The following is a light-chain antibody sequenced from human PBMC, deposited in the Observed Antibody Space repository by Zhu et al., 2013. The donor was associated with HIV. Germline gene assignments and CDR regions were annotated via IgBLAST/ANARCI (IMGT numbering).Light chain of an antibody. CDR1: QSVSGK. J-gene: IGKJ1*01. Sequence: EIVMTQSPATLSLSPGERATLSCWASQSVSGKLAWYQQKPGQAPRLLIYGASSRATGIPDRFSGSGSGTDFTLTISRLEPEDFAVYYCQQYGSSPGWTFGQRDQGWKSN. CDR3: QQYGSSPGWT. CDR2: GAS. V-gene: IGKV3-20*01.